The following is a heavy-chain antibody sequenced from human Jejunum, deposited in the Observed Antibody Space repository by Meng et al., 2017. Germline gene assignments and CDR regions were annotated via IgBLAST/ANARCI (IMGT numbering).Heavy chain of an antibody. CDR3: AKETAATGIPLFDS. CDR1: GFTFSNYA. CDR2: IRGNGART. J-gene: IGHJ4*02. Sequence: GESLKISCAASGFTFSNYAMSWVRQAPGKRLEWVSGIRGNGARTYYADSVRGRFTISRDNSKNTVDLQMSSLRAEDTAVYYCAKETAATGIPLFDSWGQGTLVTVSS. V-gene: IGHV3-23*01. D-gene: IGHD6-13*01.